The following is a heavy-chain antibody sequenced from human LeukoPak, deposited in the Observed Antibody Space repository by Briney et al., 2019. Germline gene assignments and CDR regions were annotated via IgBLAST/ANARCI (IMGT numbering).Heavy chain of an antibody. CDR2: ITNSGENT. CDR1: GFSFPYG. D-gene: IGHD3-16*02. Sequence: GGSLRLSCEASGFSFPYGMSWVRQAPGKGLEWVAGITNSGENTYYADSVKGRFTISRDNAKNSLFLQMNSLRAEDTAVYYCARGSFLITFGGFIGWGQGTLVTVSS. CDR3: ARGSFLITFGGFIG. V-gene: IGHV3-23*01. J-gene: IGHJ4*02.